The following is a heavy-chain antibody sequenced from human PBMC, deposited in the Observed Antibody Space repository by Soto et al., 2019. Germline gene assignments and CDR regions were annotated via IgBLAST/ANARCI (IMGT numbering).Heavy chain of an antibody. Sequence: GGSLRLSCAASGFTFSSYGMHWVRQAPGKGLEWVAVISYDGSNKYYADSVKGRFTISRDNSKNTLYLQMNSLRAEDTAVYYCAKDKGLSLDYWGQGTLVTVSS. V-gene: IGHV3-30*18. J-gene: IGHJ4*02. CDR3: AKDKGLSLDY. CDR2: ISYDGSNK. D-gene: IGHD3-16*02. CDR1: GFTFSSYG.